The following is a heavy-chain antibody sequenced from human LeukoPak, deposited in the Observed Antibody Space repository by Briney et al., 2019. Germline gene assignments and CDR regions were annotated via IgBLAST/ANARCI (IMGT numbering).Heavy chain of an antibody. Sequence: GGSLRLSCAASGFTFSDYYMSWIRQAPGKGLEWVSYISSSGSTIYYADSVKGRFTISRDNAKNSLYLQMNSLRAEDTAVYYCARERAPRIQLWILSRGDAFDIWGQGTMVTVSS. CDR1: GFTFSDYY. CDR2: ISSSGSTI. V-gene: IGHV3-11*04. J-gene: IGHJ3*02. CDR3: ARERAPRIQLWILSRGDAFDI. D-gene: IGHD5-18*01.